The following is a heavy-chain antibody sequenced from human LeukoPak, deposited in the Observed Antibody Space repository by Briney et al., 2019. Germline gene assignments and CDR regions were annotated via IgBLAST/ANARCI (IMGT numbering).Heavy chain of an antibody. V-gene: IGHV4-34*01. D-gene: IGHD5-12*01. CDR2: INHSRST. J-gene: IGHJ4*02. Sequence: SETLSLTCAVYGGSFSGYYWSWIRQPPGKGLEWIGEINHSRSTNYNPSLKSRVTISVDTSKNQFSLKLSSVTAADTAVYYCAGRPRGERSSGYEYPPYYFDYWGQGTLVTVSS. CDR3: AGRPRGERSSGYEYPPYYFDY. CDR1: GGSFSGYY.